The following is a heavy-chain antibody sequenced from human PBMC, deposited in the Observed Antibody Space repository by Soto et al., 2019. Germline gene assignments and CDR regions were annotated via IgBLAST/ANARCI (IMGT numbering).Heavy chain of an antibody. CDR1: GFTFNSFG. CDR2: ISYDGDNK. Sequence: GGSLRLSCGASGFTFNSFGMHWVRKAPGRGREGVAVISYDGDNKYYTDSVKGRFTISRDNSKNTLHLEMNSLRAEDTAVYYCAKDIDTMVRVPVYYGMDVWGQGTTVTVSS. J-gene: IGHJ6*02. V-gene: IGHV3-30*18. CDR3: AKDIDTMVRVPVYYGMDV. D-gene: IGHD3-10*01.